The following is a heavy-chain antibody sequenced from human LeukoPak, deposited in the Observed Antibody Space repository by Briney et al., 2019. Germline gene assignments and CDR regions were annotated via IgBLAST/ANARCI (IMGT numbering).Heavy chain of an antibody. J-gene: IGHJ4*02. CDR3: AKDGGLWVSAHWGDS. D-gene: IGHD7-27*01. V-gene: IGHV3-23*01. CDR1: GFTFSSYT. Sequence: GGSLRLSCAASGFTFSSYTMSWVRQAPGKGLEWVSTITTSDGNTYYADSVKGRLTVSRDNSKNTLFLQMNSLRAEDTAVYYCAKDGGLWVSAHWGDSWGRGTLVTVSS. CDR2: ITTSDGNT.